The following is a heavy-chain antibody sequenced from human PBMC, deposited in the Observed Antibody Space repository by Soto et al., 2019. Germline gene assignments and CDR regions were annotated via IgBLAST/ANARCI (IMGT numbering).Heavy chain of an antibody. Sequence: TLTGGSISSSNYYWGWIRQPPGKGLEWIGSIYYSGSTYYNPSLKSRVIISVDTSKNQFSLKLNSVTAADTAVYYCARGFGGSSTRYYCGQGTLVTVSS. CDR3: ARGFGGSSTRYY. CDR2: IYYSGST. V-gene: IGHV4-39*01. J-gene: IGHJ4*02. D-gene: IGHD3-16*01. CDR1: GGSISSSNYY.